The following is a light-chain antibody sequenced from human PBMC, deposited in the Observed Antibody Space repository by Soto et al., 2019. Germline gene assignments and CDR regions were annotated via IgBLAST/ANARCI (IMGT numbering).Light chain of an antibody. CDR3: QQFSLYWA. CDR2: NAD. CDR1: QDINRW. J-gene: IGKJ1*01. Sequence: DIQMTQSPSTLSPSVGDRVTITCRASQDINRWLAWYQQKPGKXPXXLIYNADTLESGVPSRFSGSGYGTEFILTISSLQPDDFATYYCQQFSLYWAFGQGTKVEIK. V-gene: IGKV1-5*01.